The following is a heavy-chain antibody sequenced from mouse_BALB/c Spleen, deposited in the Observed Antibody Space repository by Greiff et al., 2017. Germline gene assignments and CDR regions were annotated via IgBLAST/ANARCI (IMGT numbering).Heavy chain of an antibody. J-gene: IGHJ3*01. CDR2: IWSGGST. CDR3: ARDDGYYWFAY. V-gene: IGHV2-2*02. D-gene: IGHD2-3*01. Sequence: QVHVKQSGPGLVQPSQSLSITCTVSGFSLTSYGVHWVRQSPGKGLEWLGVIWSGGSTDYNAAFISRLSISKDNSKSQVFLKMNSLQANDTAIYYCARDDGYYWFAYWGQGTLVTVSA. CDR1: GFSLTSYG.